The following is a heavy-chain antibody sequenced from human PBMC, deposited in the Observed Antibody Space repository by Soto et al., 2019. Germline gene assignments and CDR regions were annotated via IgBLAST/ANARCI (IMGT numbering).Heavy chain of an antibody. D-gene: IGHD4-17*01. Sequence: LRLSCTASGFTFSSYAMSWVRQAPGKGLEWVSAISGSGGTTYTYYADSVKGRFTISRDNSQNTLYLHMNSLRAEDTAVYYCAKVGDYADYVEYWGEGALVTVSS. CDR1: GFTFSSYA. CDR2: ISGSGGTTYT. CDR3: AKVGDYADYVEY. V-gene: IGHV3-23*01. J-gene: IGHJ4*02.